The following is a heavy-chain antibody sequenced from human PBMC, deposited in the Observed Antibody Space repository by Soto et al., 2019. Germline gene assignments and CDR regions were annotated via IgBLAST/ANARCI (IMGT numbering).Heavy chain of an antibody. V-gene: IGHV3-66*01. CDR1: GFTVSNHY. Sequence: EVQLVESGGGLVQPGGSLRLSCAASGFTVSNHYMRWVRQAPGKGLEWVSLIYSGGATYYADSVKGRSTISRDNSKNTLYLQITGLKSEDTAVYYCARDGTYNWVGGQGILVTVSS. J-gene: IGHJ4*02. CDR3: ARDGTYNWV. CDR2: IYSGGAT. D-gene: IGHD1-1*01.